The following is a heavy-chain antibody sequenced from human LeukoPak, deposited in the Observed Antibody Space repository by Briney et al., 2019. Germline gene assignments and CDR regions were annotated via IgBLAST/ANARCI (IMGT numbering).Heavy chain of an antibody. CDR2: TSSSDAGT. J-gene: IGHJ4*02. CDR1: GFTLNNYA. V-gene: IGHV3-23*01. CDR3: ARDFGARGWFDY. D-gene: IGHD6-19*01. Sequence: GGSLRLSCAASGFTLNNYAMSWVRQAPGKGLEWVSATSSSDAGTYHADSVRGRFTISRDNSKNSLYLQMNSLRAEDTAVYYCARDFGARGWFDYWGQGTLVTVSS.